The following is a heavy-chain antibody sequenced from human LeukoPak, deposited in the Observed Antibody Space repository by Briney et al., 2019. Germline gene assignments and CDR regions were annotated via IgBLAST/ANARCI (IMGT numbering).Heavy chain of an antibody. D-gene: IGHD1-26*01. Sequence: GGSLRLSCAASGFTFSSYSMHWVRQAPGKGLEWVSSISHSSSYIYYADSVKGRFTISRDNSKNTLYLQMNSLRGEDTSVYYCAKGELLVYWGQGTLVTVSS. CDR2: ISHSSSYI. V-gene: IGHV3-21*01. CDR3: AKGELLVY. CDR1: GFTFSSYS. J-gene: IGHJ4*02.